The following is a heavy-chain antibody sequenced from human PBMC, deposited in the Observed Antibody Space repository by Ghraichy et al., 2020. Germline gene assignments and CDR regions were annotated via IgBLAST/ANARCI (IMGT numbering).Heavy chain of an antibody. CDR3: ARVHRFNIAAPDNWFDP. CDR2: INPSGGST. J-gene: IGHJ5*02. Sequence: ASVKVSCKASGYTFTSYYMHWVRQAPGQGLEWMGIINPSGGSTSYAQKFQGRVTMTRDTSTSTVYMELSSLRSEDTAVYYCARVHRFNIAAPDNWFDPWGQGTLVTVSS. V-gene: IGHV1-46*01. CDR1: GYTFTSYY. D-gene: IGHD6-6*01.